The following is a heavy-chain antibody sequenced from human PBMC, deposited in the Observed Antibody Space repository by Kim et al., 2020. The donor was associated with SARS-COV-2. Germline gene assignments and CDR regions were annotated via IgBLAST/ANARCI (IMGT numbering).Heavy chain of an antibody. CDR1: GGSITNYY. V-gene: IGHV4-59*13. D-gene: IGHD1-1*01. CDR2: VYYNGDT. J-gene: IGHJ4*02. Sequence: SETLSLTCAVSGGSITNYYWSWIRQPPGKGLEWIGYVYYNGDTYYFPSLESRVTISVDTSKNQFSLKLTSVTTADTAVYFCARERNGDYLDFWGQGTLVTVSS. CDR3: ARERNGDYLDF.